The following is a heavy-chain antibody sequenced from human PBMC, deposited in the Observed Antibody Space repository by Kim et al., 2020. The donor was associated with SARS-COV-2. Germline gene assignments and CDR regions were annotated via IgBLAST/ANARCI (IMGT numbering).Heavy chain of an antibody. CDR3: ARLGYCSGGSCYSGWFDH. V-gene: IGHV4-39*01. CDR1: GGSISSSSYY. D-gene: IGHD2-15*01. CDR2: IYYSGST. Sequence: SETLSLTCTVSGGSISSSSYYWGWIRQPPGKGLEWIGSIYYSGSTYYNPSLKSRVTISVDTSKNQFSLKLSSVTAADTAVYYCARLGYCSGGSCYSGWFDHWGQGTLVTVSS. J-gene: IGHJ5*02.